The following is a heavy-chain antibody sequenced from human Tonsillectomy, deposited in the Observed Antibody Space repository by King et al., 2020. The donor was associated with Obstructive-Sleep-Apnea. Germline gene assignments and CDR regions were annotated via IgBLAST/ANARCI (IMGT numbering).Heavy chain of an antibody. CDR3: ARGVFCDGGDCESQLSHIIDS. J-gene: IGHJ4*02. CDR2: IGAAGAT. V-gene: IGHV3-13*01. CDR1: GFTFSTYD. Sequence: VQLVESGGGWMQPGRSLRLSCAASGFTFSTYDMHWVRQTPGNGLEWVSSIGAAGATFYPDSLRGRFTISRENAENSLYLQIHTLRAGDTAVYYCARGVFCDGGDCESQLSHIIDSWGQGTLVTVSS. D-gene: IGHD2-21*02.